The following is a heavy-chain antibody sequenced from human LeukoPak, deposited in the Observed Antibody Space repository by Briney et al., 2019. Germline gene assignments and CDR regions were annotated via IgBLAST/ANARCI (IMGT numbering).Heavy chain of an antibody. J-gene: IGHJ4*02. Sequence: PGGSLRLSCAASGFTFSDYYMSWIRQAPGKGLEWVSYISSSGRTIYYADSVKGRFTISRDNSKNSLYLQMNSLRAEDTAVYYCATSNIAARDYWGQGTLVTVSS. CDR2: ISSSGRTI. D-gene: IGHD6-6*01. CDR1: GFTFSDYY. V-gene: IGHV3-11*01. CDR3: ATSNIAARDY.